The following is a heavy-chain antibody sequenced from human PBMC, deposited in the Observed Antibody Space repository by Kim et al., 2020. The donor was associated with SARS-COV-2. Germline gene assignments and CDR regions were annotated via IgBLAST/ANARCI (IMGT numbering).Heavy chain of an antibody. CDR1: GYTFTSYG. D-gene: IGHD1-1*01. CDR2: ISAYNGNT. CDR3: AREKGGYNWNDVPYDY. V-gene: IGHV1-18*04. J-gene: IGHJ4*02. Sequence: ASVKVSCKASGYTFTSYGISWVRQAPGQGLEWMGWISAYNGNTNYAQKLQGRVTMTTDTSTSTAYMELRSLRSDDTAVYYCAREKGGYNWNDVPYDYWGQGTLVTVSS.